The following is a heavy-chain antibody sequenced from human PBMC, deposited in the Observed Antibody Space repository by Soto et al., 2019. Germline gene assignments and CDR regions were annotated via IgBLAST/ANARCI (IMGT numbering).Heavy chain of an antibody. CDR1: GYTFTGYY. CDR3: ARDKRPTVVTPAYNWFDP. V-gene: IGHV1-2*02. CDR2: INPNSGGT. D-gene: IGHD4-17*01. J-gene: IGHJ5*02. Sequence: ASVKVSCKASGYTFTGYYMHWVRQAPGQGLEWMGWINPNSGGTNYAQKFQGRVTMTRDTSISTAYMELSRLRSDDTAVYYCARDKRPTVVTPAYNWFDPWGQGTLVTVSS.